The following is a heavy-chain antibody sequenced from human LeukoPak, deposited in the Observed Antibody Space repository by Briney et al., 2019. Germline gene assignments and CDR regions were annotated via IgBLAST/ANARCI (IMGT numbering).Heavy chain of an antibody. D-gene: IGHD3-10*01. J-gene: IGHJ4*02. Sequence: SETLSLTCTVSGGSISSYYWSWIRQPAGKGLEWIGRIYTSGSTNYNPSLKSRVTMSVDTSKNQFSLKLSSVTAADTAVYYCARDPPMVRGVINIPFDYWGQGTLVTVSS. CDR1: GGSISSYY. V-gene: IGHV4-4*07. CDR3: ARDPPMVRGVINIPFDY. CDR2: IYTSGST.